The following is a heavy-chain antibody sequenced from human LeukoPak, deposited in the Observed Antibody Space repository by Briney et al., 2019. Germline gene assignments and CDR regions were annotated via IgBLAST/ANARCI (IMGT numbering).Heavy chain of an antibody. CDR1: GFTFSSYW. Sequence: GGSLRLSCAASGFTFSSYWMHWVHQAPGKGLVWVSRINTDGSSTSYADSVKGRFTISRDNAKNTLYLQMNSLRAEDTAVYYCAGDPVTMVRGVEPLWWFDPWGQGTLVTVSS. CDR3: AGDPVTMVRGVEPLWWFDP. CDR2: INTDGSST. V-gene: IGHV3-74*01. D-gene: IGHD3-10*01. J-gene: IGHJ5*02.